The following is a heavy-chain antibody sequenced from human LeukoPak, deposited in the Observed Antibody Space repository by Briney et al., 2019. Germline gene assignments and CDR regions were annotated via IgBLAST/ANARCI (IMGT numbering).Heavy chain of an antibody. CDR1: GYSFTSYW. CDR3: ARLPTAMALNYFDY. J-gene: IGHJ4*02. D-gene: IGHD5-18*01. CDR2: IYPGDSDI. V-gene: IGHV5-51*01. Sequence: GESLKISCKGSGYSFTSYWIGWVRQVPGKGLEWMGIIYPGDSDIRYSPSFQGQVTISADKSTSTAYLQWSSLKASDTAMYYCARLPTAMALNYFDYWGQGTLVTVSS.